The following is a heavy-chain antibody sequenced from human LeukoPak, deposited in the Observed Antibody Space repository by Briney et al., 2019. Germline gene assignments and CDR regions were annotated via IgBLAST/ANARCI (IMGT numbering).Heavy chain of an antibody. D-gene: IGHD4-17*01. J-gene: IGHJ4*02. CDR1: GFTFDDYA. CDR2: ISWNSGNI. V-gene: IGHV3-9*01. Sequence: GRSLRLSCAASGFTFDDYAMHWVRQAQGKGLEWVSGISWNSGNIDYADSVKGRFTVSRDNAKNSLYLQMNSLRPDDTALYYCAKDSNDYGDYGSDFDYWGQGTLVTVSS. CDR3: AKDSNDYGDYGSDFDY.